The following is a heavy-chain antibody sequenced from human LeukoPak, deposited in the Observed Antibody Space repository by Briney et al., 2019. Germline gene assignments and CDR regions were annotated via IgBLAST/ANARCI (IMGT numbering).Heavy chain of an antibody. CDR1: GFTFSNFY. J-gene: IGHJ5*02. V-gene: IGHV1-46*01. CDR3: ARDLPWSRGPKWLDP. Sequence: ASVKVSCKASGFTFSNFYMHWVRQAPGQGLEWMGKINPSSGSTGYSQKFQGRVTMTRDTSTSTIYMELTSLRSEDTAIYYCARDLPWSRGPKWLDPWGQGTLVTVSS. D-gene: IGHD6-19*01. CDR2: INPSSGST.